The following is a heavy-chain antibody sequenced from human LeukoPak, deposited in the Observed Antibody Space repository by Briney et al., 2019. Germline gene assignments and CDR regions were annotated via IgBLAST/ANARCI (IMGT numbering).Heavy chain of an antibody. V-gene: IGHV1-18*01. CDR2: ISAYNGNT. CDR3: AREFNYYGSGSSSRPPPGSYLDY. CDR1: GYTFTSYG. Sequence: GASVKVSCKASGYTFTSYGISWVRQAPGQGLEWMGWISAYNGNTNYAQKLQGRVTMTTDTSTSTAYMELRSLRSDDTAVYYCAREFNYYGSGSSSRPPPGSYLDYWGQGTLVTVSS. J-gene: IGHJ4*02. D-gene: IGHD3-10*01.